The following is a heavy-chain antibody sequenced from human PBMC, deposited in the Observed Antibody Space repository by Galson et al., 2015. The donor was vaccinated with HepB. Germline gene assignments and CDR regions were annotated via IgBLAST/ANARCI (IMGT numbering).Heavy chain of an antibody. CDR2: ISYDGSNK. CDR1: GFTFSSYG. J-gene: IGHJ6*02. V-gene: IGHV3-30*03. Sequence: SLRLSCAASGFTFSSYGMHWVRQAPGKGLEWVAVISYDGSNKYYADSVKGRFTISRDNSKNTLYLQMNSLRAEDTAVYYCARGSRWGPMRSYDMDVCGPGTPVTVSS. CDR3: ARGSRWGPMRSYDMDV. D-gene: IGHD4-23*01.